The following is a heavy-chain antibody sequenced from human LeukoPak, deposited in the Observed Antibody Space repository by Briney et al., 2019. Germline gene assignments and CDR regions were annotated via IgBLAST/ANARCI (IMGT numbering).Heavy chain of an antibody. V-gene: IGHV4-34*01. D-gene: IGHD6-19*01. Sequence: SETLSLTCAVYGGSFSGYYWSWIRQPPGKGLEWIGEINHSGSTNYNPSLKSRVTISVDTSKNQFSLKLSSVTAADTAVYYCARGSGWYRPQERGYFDYWGQGTLVTASS. CDR3: ARGSGWYRPQERGYFDY. CDR1: GGSFSGYY. CDR2: INHSGST. J-gene: IGHJ4*02.